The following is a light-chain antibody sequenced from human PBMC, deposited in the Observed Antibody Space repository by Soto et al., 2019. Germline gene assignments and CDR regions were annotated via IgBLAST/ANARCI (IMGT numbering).Light chain of an antibody. CDR1: QSVSSSY. CDR2: GAS. V-gene: IGKV3-20*01. CDR3: QQYGGSPPVT. Sequence: EIVLTQSPGTLSLSPGERATLSCRASQSVSSSYLAWYQQKPGQAPRLLIYGASSRATGIPDRFSGSGSGRDCTLTISRLEPEVLAVDDYQQYGGSPPVTCGGGTKVEIK. J-gene: IGKJ4*01.